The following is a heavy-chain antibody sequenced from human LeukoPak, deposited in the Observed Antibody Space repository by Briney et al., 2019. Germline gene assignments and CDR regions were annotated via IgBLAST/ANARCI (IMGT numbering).Heavy chain of an antibody. D-gene: IGHD6-13*01. CDR3: AMGRAYSSSWLSWFDP. J-gene: IGHJ5*02. CDR2: IYTSGST. CDR1: GGSISSYY. V-gene: IGHV4-4*07. Sequence: PSETLSLTCTVSGGSISSYYWSWIRQPAGKGLEWIGRIYTSGSTNYNPSLKSRVTMSVDTSKNQFSLKLSPVTAADTAVYYCAMGRAYSSSWLSWFDPWGQGTLVTVSS.